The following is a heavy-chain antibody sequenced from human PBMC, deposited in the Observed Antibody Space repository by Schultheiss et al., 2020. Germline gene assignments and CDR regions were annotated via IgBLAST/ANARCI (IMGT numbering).Heavy chain of an antibody. CDR1: GFTFTSYG. D-gene: IGHD4-11*01. CDR3: ARMMTTVTTFDY. CDR2: IIPIFGTA. V-gene: IGHV1-69*06. J-gene: IGHJ4*02. Sequence: KISCKASGFTFTSYGISWVRQAPGQGLEWMGGIIPIFGTANYAQKFQGRVTITADKSTSTAYMELSSLRSEDTAVYYCARMMTTVTTFDYWGQGTLVNVSS.